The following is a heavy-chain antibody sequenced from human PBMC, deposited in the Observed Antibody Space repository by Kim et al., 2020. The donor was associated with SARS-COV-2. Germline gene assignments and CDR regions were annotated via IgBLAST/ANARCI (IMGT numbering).Heavy chain of an antibody. J-gene: IGHJ6*02. Sequence: GGSLTLSCAASGFTFSSYSMNWVRQAPGKGLEWVSSISSSSSYIYYADSVKGRFTISRDNAKNSLYLQMNSLRAEDTAVYYCAREHGLLWFGESGTSGMDVWGQGTTVTVSS. CDR1: GFTFSSYS. V-gene: IGHV3-21*01. CDR2: ISSSSSYI. D-gene: IGHD3-10*01. CDR3: AREHGLLWFGESGTSGMDV.